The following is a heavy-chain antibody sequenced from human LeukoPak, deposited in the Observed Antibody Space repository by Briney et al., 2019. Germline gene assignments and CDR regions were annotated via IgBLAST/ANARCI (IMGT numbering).Heavy chain of an antibody. CDR3: ARGAYGDPTSFDY. J-gene: IGHJ4*02. Sequence: SETLSLTRNVSGGSISSYYWSWIRQPPGKGLEWIGYIYYSGSTNYNPSLKSRVTISVDTSKNQFSLKLSSVTAADTAVYYCARGAYGDPTSFDYWGQGTLVTVSS. CDR2: IYYSGST. V-gene: IGHV4-59*01. D-gene: IGHD4-17*01. CDR1: GGSISSYY.